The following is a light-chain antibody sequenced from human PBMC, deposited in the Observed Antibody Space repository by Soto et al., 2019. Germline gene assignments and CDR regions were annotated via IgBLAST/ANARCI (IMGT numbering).Light chain of an antibody. V-gene: IGKV3-11*01. CDR3: QHRSGWRLIT. Sequence: EIVLTQSPATLSLSPGQRATISCRASQSVSSFLAWYQQNPGKATRLLIYDASYRATGIPARFSGSGSGTDFTPTIISLKPEDFAVYYRQHRSGWRLITFGQGTRLEIK. CDR2: DAS. J-gene: IGKJ5*01. CDR1: QSVSSF.